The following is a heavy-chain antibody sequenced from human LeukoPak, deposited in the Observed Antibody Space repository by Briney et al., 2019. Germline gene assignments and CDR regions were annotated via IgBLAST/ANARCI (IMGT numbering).Heavy chain of an antibody. V-gene: IGHV3-30-3*01. J-gene: IGHJ4*02. Sequence: GGSLRLSCAASGFAFSSYAMHWVRQAPGKGLEWVAVISYDGSNKYYADSVKGRFTISRDNSKNTLYLQMNSLRAEDTAVYYCARGDDSGYYDYFDYWGQGALVTVSS. D-gene: IGHD3-22*01. CDR2: ISYDGSNK. CDR1: GFAFSSYA. CDR3: ARGDDSGYYDYFDY.